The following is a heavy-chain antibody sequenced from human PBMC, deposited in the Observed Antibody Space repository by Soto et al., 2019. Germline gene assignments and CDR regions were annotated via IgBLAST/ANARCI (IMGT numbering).Heavy chain of an antibody. CDR1: GGSISSYY. J-gene: IGHJ4*02. CDR3: GRGPPLGY. CDR2: IYHSGST. V-gene: IGHV4-59*12. Sequence: SETLSLTCTVSGGSISSYYWSWIRQPPGKGLEWIGYIYHSGSTYYNPSLKSRVTISVDRSKNQFSLKLSSVTAADTAVYYCGRGPPLGYWGQGTLVTVSS.